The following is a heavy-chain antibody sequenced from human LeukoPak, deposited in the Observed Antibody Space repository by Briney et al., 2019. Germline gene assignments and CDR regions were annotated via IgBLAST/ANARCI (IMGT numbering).Heavy chain of an antibody. J-gene: IGHJ5*02. CDR1: GFTFSSYS. Sequence: GGSLRLSCAASGFTFSSYSMNWVRQAPGKGLEWVSSISSSSSYIYYADSVKGRFTIPRDNAKNSLYLQMNSLRAEDTAVYYCARDKGQEYYYGSGPAGWFDPWGQGTLVTVSS. D-gene: IGHD3-10*01. CDR3: ARDKGQEYYYGSGPAGWFDP. CDR2: ISSSSSYI. V-gene: IGHV3-21*01.